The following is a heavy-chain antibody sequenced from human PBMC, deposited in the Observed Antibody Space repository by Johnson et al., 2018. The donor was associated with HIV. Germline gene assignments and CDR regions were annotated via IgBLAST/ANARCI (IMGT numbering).Heavy chain of an antibody. CDR3: ARVMGLGGYSLAFDI. CDR2: IKQDGSEK. J-gene: IGHJ3*02. CDR1: GFTFSSYW. V-gene: IGHV3-7*01. Sequence: VQLVESGGGLVQPGGSLRLSCAASGFTFSSYWMSWVRQAPGKGLEWVANIKQDGSEKYYVDSVKGRFTISRDNAKNSLYLQMNSLRAEDTAVYYCARVMGLGGYSLAFDIWGQGTMVTFSS. D-gene: IGHD3-22*01.